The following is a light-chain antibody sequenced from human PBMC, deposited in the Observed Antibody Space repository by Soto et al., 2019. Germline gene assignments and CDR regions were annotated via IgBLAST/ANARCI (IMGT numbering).Light chain of an antibody. Sequence: TQMTQSPLSLSASVGEKIIITCRASRDVGSDVSWYQQKPGQAPKLVIYAASNLYTGVPSRFSGRRSGTEFTLTISSLQPEDFASYYCLLDYGDSWTSGQGTKVEIE. CDR2: AAS. CDR3: LLDYGDSWT. J-gene: IGKJ1*01. CDR1: RDVGSD. V-gene: IGKV1-6*01.